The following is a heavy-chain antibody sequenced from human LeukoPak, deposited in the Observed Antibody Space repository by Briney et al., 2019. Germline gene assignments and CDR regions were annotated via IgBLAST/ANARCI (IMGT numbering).Heavy chain of an antibody. V-gene: IGHV3-48*03. CDR3: ARDLNTIFGVVIERFDY. CDR2: ISSSGGII. CDR1: GFTLSSYE. D-gene: IGHD3-3*01. Sequence: GGSLRLSCAASGFTLSSYEMNWVRQAPGKGLEWVSYISSSGGIIYYADSVKGRFTISRDNAKNSLYLQMNSLRAEDTAVYYCARDLNTIFGVVIERFDYWGQGTLVTVSS. J-gene: IGHJ4*02.